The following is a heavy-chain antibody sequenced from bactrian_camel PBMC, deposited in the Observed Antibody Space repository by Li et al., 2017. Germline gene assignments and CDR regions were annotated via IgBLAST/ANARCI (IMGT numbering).Heavy chain of an antibody. CDR1: GYTYSTWC. V-gene: IGHV3S55*01. CDR3: AADIWDRGPGCGGSWWPPYENVY. CDR2: VDSDGNT. Sequence: HVQLVESGGDSVQAGGSLRLSCEADGYTYSTWCMGWFRQAPGMEREGVAHVDSDGNTMYADSVKGRFTISKADAKMTLYPQMNSLKPEDTAMYYCAADIWDRGPGCGGSWWPPYENVYWGQGTQVTVS. D-gene: IGHD2*01. J-gene: IGHJ4*01.